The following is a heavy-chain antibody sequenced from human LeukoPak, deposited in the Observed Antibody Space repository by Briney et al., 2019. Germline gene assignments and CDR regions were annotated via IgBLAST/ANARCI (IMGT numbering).Heavy chain of an antibody. Sequence: GGSLRLSCTASGFTFSSYSMNWVRQAPGKGLEWVSYISSSSSYIYYADSVKGRFTISRDNAKNSLYLQMNSLRAEDTAVYYCARDVIVATIPYYFDYWGQGTLVTVSS. V-gene: IGHV3-21*05. CDR2: ISSSSSYI. J-gene: IGHJ4*02. CDR3: ARDVIVATIPYYFDY. D-gene: IGHD5-12*01. CDR1: GFTFSSYS.